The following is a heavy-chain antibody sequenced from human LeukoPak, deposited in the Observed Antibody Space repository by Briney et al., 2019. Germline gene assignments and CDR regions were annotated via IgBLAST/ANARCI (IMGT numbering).Heavy chain of an antibody. Sequence: GGSLRLSCAASGFVFSSYVMHWVRQAPGKGLEWVAVIPYDRSNKYYADSVKGRFTISRDNSKNTLYLQMNSLRAEDTAVYYCARDRGFGELLSDYFYDYVMDVWGQGTTVTVSS. D-gene: IGHD3-10*01. V-gene: IGHV3-30*04. CDR3: ARDRGFGELLSDYFYDYVMDV. J-gene: IGHJ6*02. CDR2: IPYDRSNK. CDR1: GFVFSSYV.